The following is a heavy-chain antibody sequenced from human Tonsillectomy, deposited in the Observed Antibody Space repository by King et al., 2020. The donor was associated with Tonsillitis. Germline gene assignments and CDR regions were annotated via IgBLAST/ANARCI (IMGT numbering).Heavy chain of an antibody. J-gene: IGHJ3*01. CDR2: IYNTGST. CDR1: GGSVNSGYYY. CDR3: AGPDSSGYYYNPFDF. V-gene: IGHV4-61*01. D-gene: IGHD3-22*01. Sequence: QLQESGPGLVKPSETLSLTCTVSGGSVNSGYYYWSWIRQPPGKGLEWVGYIYNTGSTSYNPSLKSRVTMSIDTSKSQFSLKLSSVTAADTAVYYCAGPDSSGYYYNPFDFWGHGTMVTVSP.